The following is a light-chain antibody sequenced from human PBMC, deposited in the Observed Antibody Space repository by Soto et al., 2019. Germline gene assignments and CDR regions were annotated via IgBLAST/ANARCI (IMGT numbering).Light chain of an antibody. V-gene: IGLV2-8*01. CDR2: EVN. Sequence: QSALTQPPSASGSPGQSVTISCTGTSSDVGGFNYVSWYQQHPGKVPKLIIFEVNKRPSGVPDRFSGSKSGNTASLTVSGLQAEDEADCYCSSYAGSNALLFGGGTKLTVL. CDR1: SSDVGGFNY. J-gene: IGLJ2*01. CDR3: SSYAGSNALL.